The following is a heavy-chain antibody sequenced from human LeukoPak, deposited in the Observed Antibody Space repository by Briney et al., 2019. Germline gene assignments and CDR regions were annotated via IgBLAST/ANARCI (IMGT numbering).Heavy chain of an antibody. J-gene: IGHJ6*03. V-gene: IGHV3-23*01. CDR1: GFTFSSYA. D-gene: IGHD5-12*01. CDR3: AKRYSGYDYYMDV. CDR2: ISGSGGST. Sequence: GGSLRLSCAASGFTFSSYAMSWVRQAPGKGLEWVSAISGSGGSTYYADSVKGRFTISRDNSKNTLYLQMNNLGAEDTAVYYCAKRYSGYDYYMDVWGKGTTVTVSS.